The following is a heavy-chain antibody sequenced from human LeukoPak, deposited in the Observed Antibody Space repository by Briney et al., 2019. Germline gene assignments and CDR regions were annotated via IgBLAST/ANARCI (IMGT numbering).Heavy chain of an antibody. D-gene: IGHD2-2*03. CDR3: ARVGGYCSSTSCYPYYYYYMDV. CDR2: IYPGDSDT. J-gene: IGHJ6*03. Sequence: GESLKISCKGSGYSFTTHWIAWVRQMPGKGLEWMGIIYPGDSDTRYSPSFQGQVTISADKSISTAYLQWSSLKASDTAMYYCARVGGYCSSTSCYPYYYYYMDVWGKGTTVTVSS. CDR1: GYSFTTHW. V-gene: IGHV5-51*01.